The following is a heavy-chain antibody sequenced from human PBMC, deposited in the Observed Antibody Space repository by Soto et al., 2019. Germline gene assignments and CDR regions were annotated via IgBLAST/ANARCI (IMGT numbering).Heavy chain of an antibody. D-gene: IGHD6-13*01. CDR2: INAGNGNT. J-gene: IGHJ5*02. V-gene: IGHV1-3*01. CDR3: ARALAARNWFDP. CDR1: GYTFTSYA. Sequence: QVQLVQSGAEVKKPGASVKVSCKASGYTFTSYAMHWVRQAPGQRLEWMGWINAGNGNTKYSQKFQGRVTITRDTSASTAYMELSSLRSEDTAVYYCARALAARNWFDPWSQGTLVTVSS.